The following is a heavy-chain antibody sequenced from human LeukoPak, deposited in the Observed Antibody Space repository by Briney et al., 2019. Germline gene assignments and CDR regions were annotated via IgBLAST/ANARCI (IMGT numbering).Heavy chain of an antibody. CDR1: GYIFTSYA. CDR2: INAGNGNT. V-gene: IGHV1-3*01. D-gene: IGHD3-10*01. CDR3: ARTPFLSYYYGSGSYRYYYYYYMDV. J-gene: IGHJ6*03. Sequence: ASVKVSCKASGYIFTSYAIHWVRQAPGQRLEWMGWINAGNGNTKYSQKFQGRVTMTRNTSISTAYMELSSLRSEDTAVYYCARTPFLSYYYGSGSYRYYYYYYMDVWGKGTTVTISS.